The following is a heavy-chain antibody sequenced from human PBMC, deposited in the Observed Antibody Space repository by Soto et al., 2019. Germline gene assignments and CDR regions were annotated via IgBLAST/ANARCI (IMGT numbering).Heavy chain of an antibody. Sequence: EVQLVESGGGLVQPGGSLRLSCAASGFTFSNYWMHWVRQAPGKGLVWVSGIRGDGSRTNYANSEKGRFTISRDNVKNTLYLQMNSLRVEDTAVYYCARGWISSWGDWGQGTLVTVSS. V-gene: IGHV3-74*01. CDR3: ARGWISSWGD. CDR2: IRGDGSRT. D-gene: IGHD6-13*01. J-gene: IGHJ4*02. CDR1: GFTFSNYW.